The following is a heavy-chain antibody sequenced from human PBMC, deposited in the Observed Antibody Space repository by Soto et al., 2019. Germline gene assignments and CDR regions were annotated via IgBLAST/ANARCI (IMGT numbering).Heavy chain of an antibody. CDR3: ATARATLAPPGYYVIGLDP. CDR2: IYYSGST. CDR1: AGSFSHYY. D-gene: IGHD3-22*01. Sequence: SETLSLTCAVYAGSFSHYYWNWIRQPPGKGREWIGYIYYSGSTNYNPSLKSRVTISVDTSKNQFSLRLNAVTAADTADYYCATARATLAPPGYYVIGLDPWGPGILVTVSS. J-gene: IGHJ5*02. V-gene: IGHV4-59*08.